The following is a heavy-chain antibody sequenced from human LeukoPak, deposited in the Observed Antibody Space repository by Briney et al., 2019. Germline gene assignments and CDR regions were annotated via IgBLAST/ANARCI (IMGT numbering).Heavy chain of an antibody. CDR3: ARDNWNYAEADY. V-gene: IGHV3-7*01. J-gene: IGHJ4*02. Sequence: GGSLRLSCAASGFTFSNYWMTWVRQAPGKGLEWVANIKQDGSEKYYVDSVKGRFTISRDNAKNSLYLQMNSLRAEDTAVYYCARDNWNYAEADYWGQGTLVTVSS. CDR2: IKQDGSEK. D-gene: IGHD1-7*01. CDR1: GFTFSNYW.